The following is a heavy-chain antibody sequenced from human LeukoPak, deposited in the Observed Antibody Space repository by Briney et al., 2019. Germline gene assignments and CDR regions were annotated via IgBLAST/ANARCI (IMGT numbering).Heavy chain of an antibody. V-gene: IGHV1-24*01. CDR1: GYTLTELS. J-gene: IGHJ4*02. CDR2: FDPEDGET. CDR3: RIAAAGNIDY. Sequence: ASVKVSCMVSGYTLTELSMHWVRQAPGKGLEWMGGFDPEDGETIYAQKFQGRVTMTEDTSTDTAYMELSSLRSEDTAVYYCRIAAAGNIDYWGQGTLVTVSS. D-gene: IGHD6-13*01.